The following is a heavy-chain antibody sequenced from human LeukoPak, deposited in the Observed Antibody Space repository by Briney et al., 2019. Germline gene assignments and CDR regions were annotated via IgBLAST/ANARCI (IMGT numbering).Heavy chain of an antibody. Sequence: PGGSLRLSCAVSGFTFSDYYMHGVRQAPGKGLLWISHINGDGGRTGYADSVKGRFTISRDNAKNILYLQMNSLRAEDTAVYYCSRGTYPYSSDSWGQGALVTVSS. CDR1: GFTFSDYY. CDR3: SRGTYPYSSDS. CDR2: INGDGGRT. J-gene: IGHJ4*02. V-gene: IGHV3-74*01. D-gene: IGHD3-10*01.